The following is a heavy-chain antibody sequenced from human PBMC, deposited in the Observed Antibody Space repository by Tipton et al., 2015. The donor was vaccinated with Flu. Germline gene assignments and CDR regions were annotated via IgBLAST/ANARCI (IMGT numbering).Heavy chain of an antibody. CDR1: GFTVSSKY. D-gene: IGHD7-27*01. V-gene: IGHV3-66*02. J-gene: IGHJ4*02. CDR3: ASKVANWGVWEPLDY. CDR2: IYRGGTT. Sequence: SLRLSCAASGFTVSSKYMGWVRQAPGKGLQWVSVIYRGGTTYVADSVKGRCTISRDNSKNTLYLQWNSLTTEDTAVYYCASKVANWGVWEPLDYWGQGTLVTVSS.